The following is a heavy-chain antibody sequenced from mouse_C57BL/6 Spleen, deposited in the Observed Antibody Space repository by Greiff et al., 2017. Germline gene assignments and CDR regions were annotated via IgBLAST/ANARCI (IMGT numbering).Heavy chain of an antibody. D-gene: IGHD4-1*01. CDR3: AREGAGTWGY. V-gene: IGHV3-6*01. Sequence: DVKLQESGPGLVKPSQSLSLTCSVTGYSITSGYYWNWIRQFPGNKLEWMGYISYDGSNNYNPSLKNRISITRDTSKNQFFLKLNSVTTEDTATYYCAREGAGTWGYWGQGTTLTVSS. CDR2: ISYDGSN. J-gene: IGHJ2*01. CDR1: GYSITSGYY.